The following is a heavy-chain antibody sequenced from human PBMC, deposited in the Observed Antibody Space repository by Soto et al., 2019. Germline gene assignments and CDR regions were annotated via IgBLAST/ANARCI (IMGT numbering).Heavy chain of an antibody. CDR2: MNPNSGNT. Sequence: ASVKVSCKASGYTFTSYDINWVRQATGQGLEWMGWMNPNSGNTGYAQKFQGRVTMTRNTSISTAYMELSSLRSEDTAVYYCARAHYDFWSGSYINYYYYYMDVWGKGTTVTVSS. CDR3: ARAHYDFWSGSYINYYYYYMDV. V-gene: IGHV1-8*01. J-gene: IGHJ6*03. CDR1: GYTFTSYD. D-gene: IGHD3-3*01.